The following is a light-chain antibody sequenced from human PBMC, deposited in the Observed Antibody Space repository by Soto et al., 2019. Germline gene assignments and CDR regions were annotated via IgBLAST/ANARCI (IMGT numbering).Light chain of an antibody. Sequence: DIVMTQTXXXXXXTPGQPASIXCKSSQSLLNSDGKTYVYWYHQKPGQPPQLLISEVSNRFSGVPDRFSGSGSGTDFTLKISRVETEDVGVYYCMQSLHLPWTFGQGTKVE. J-gene: IGKJ1*01. CDR3: MQSLHLPWT. CDR2: EVS. V-gene: IGKV2D-29*01. CDR1: QSLLNSDGKTY.